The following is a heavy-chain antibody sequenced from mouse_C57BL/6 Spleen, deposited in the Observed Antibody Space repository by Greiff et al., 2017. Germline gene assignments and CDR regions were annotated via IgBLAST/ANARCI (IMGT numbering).Heavy chain of an antibody. D-gene: IGHD3-2*02. CDR1: GYTFPSYW. Sequence: QVQLQQPGAELVKPGASVTLSCKASGYTFPSYWMHWVKQRPGQGLEWIGMIHPNSGSTNYNEKFKSKATLTVDKSSSTAYMQLSSLTSEDSAVYYCARQSDSSGHPFAYWGQGTLVTVSA. J-gene: IGHJ3*01. CDR3: ARQSDSSGHPFAY. V-gene: IGHV1-64*01. CDR2: IHPNSGST.